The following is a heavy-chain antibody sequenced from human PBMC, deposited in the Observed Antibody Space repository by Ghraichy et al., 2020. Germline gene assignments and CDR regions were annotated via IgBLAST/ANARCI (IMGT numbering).Heavy chain of an antibody. J-gene: IGHJ4*02. CDR1: GFTFSNYA. V-gene: IGHV3-23*01. Sequence: GGSLRLSCAASGFTFSNYAMSWVRQAPGKGLEWVSTISGNGGSTYYADSVKGWFTISRDNSKSTLFLQMNSLRAEDTAVYYCAKAGSSWYPLDYWGQGTLVPVSS. D-gene: IGHD6-13*01. CDR3: AKAGSSWYPLDY. CDR2: ISGNGGST.